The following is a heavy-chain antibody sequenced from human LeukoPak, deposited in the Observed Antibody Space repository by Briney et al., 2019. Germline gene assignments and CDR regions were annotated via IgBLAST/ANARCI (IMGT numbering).Heavy chain of an antibody. CDR3: ARVSKPGWYDYYYMDV. CDR1: GFNFNTYA. D-gene: IGHD2/OR15-2a*01. Sequence: GGSLRLSCAASGFNFNTYAMKWVRQAPGKGLEWLAVVLFDGSDQYYADSVQGRFTISRDNSQNTLYLQMDSLRVEDTAVYYCARVSKPGWYDYYYMDVWGKGTTVTVSS. V-gene: IGHV3-30*04. CDR2: VLFDGSDQ. J-gene: IGHJ6*03.